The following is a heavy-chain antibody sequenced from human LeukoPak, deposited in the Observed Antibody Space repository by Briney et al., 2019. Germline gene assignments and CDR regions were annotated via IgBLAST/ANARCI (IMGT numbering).Heavy chain of an antibody. J-gene: IGHJ6*03. CDR2: INHSGST. V-gene: IGHV4-34*01. Sequence: SETLSLTCAVYGGSFSGYYWSWVRRPPGKGLEWIGEINHSGSTNYNPSLKSRVTISVDTSKNQFSLKLSSVTAADTAMYYCAREVADYGGYYYYHYMDIWGKGTTVTISS. D-gene: IGHD4-23*01. CDR3: AREVADYGGYYYYHYMDI. CDR1: GGSFSGYY.